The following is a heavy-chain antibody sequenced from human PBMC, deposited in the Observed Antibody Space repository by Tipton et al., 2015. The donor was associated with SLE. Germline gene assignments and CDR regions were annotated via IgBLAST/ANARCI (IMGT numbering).Heavy chain of an antibody. CDR3: TRSLYNTNWFWFDP. D-gene: IGHD6-13*01. CDR2: IFFTGST. V-gene: IGHV4-59*01. Sequence: TLSLTCTVSGGSLSSYYWSWIRQPPGKGLEWIGFIFFTGSTDYNPSLQSRVTISVDTSENQFSLRLTSVTAADTAVYFCTRSLYNTNWFWFDPWGQGTLVIVSS. CDR1: GGSLSSYY. J-gene: IGHJ5*02.